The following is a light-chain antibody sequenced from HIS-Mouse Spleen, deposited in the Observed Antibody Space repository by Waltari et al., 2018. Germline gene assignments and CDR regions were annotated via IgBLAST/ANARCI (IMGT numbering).Light chain of an antibody. Sequence: QSALTQPASVSGSPGQSITISCTGTSSDVGGYHYVSWYQQHPGKAPKLMIYEVSNRPSGVSNRFSGSKSGITASLTISGLQAEDEADYYCSSYTSSSTLVFGGGTKLTVL. V-gene: IGLV2-14*01. CDR2: EVS. CDR1: SSDVGGYHY. J-gene: IGLJ3*02. CDR3: SSYTSSSTLV.